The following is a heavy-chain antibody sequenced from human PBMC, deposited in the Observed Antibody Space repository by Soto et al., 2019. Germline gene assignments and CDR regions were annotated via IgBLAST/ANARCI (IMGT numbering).Heavy chain of an antibody. V-gene: IGHV1-69*01. J-gene: IGHJ4*02. CDR2: IIPLFGTP. Sequence: VQLVQSGAAVKKPWSSVKVSCLASGGLFSTYAISWLRQAPGHGLDWLGGIIPLFGTPNYAQRFQGSVTITADESTSTAYMELSRLRSEDTAVYYCARDRDDYGSGNYYNRIDFWGQGTLVTVSS. D-gene: IGHD3-10*01. CDR3: ARDRDDYGSGNYYNRIDF. CDR1: GGLFSTYA.